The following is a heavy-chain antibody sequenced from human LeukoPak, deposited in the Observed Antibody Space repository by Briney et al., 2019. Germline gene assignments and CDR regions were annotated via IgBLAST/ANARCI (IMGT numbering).Heavy chain of an antibody. CDR3: ARGGKLRLGELSS. J-gene: IGHJ5*02. V-gene: IGHV3-13*01. CDR2: IGTAGDT. Sequence: GGSLRLSCAASGFTFSSYDMHWVRQAPGKGLEWVSAIGTAGDTYYPGSVKGRFTISRENAKNSFYLQMNSLRAGDTAVYYCARGGKLRLGELSSWGQGTLVTVSS. CDR1: GFTFSSYD. D-gene: IGHD3-16*02.